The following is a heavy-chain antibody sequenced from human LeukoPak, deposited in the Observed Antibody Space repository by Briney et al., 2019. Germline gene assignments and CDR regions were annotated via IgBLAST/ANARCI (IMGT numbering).Heavy chain of an antibody. Sequence: GGSLRLSCAASGFSVRDYAMHWVRQAPGKGLEWVAVMSYEETYKNYAEAVKGRFSISRDDSKNTLFLQMSSLRPEDTAVYYCARDFGVIRRSWGQGTLVSVSS. CDR3: ARDFGVIRRS. D-gene: IGHD3-3*01. CDR2: MSYEETYK. CDR1: GFSVRDYA. V-gene: IGHV3-30-3*01. J-gene: IGHJ5*02.